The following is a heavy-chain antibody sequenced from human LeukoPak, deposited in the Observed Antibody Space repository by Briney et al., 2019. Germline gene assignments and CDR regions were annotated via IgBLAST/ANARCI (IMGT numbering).Heavy chain of an antibody. CDR2: IYYSGST. CDR1: GGSISSYY. CDR3: ASTRSGGDFWSGSYYYYYYMDV. Sequence: SETLSLTCTVSGGSISSYYWSWIRQPPGKGLEWIGYIYYSGSTNYNPSLKSRVTISVDTSKNQFSLKLSSVTAADTAVYYCASTRSGGDFWSGSYYYYYYMDVWGKGTTVTVSS. D-gene: IGHD3-3*01. V-gene: IGHV4-59*01. J-gene: IGHJ6*03.